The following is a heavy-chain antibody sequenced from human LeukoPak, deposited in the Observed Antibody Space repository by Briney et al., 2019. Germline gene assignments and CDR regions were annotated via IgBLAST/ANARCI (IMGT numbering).Heavy chain of an antibody. CDR1: GGSISSYY. Sequence: SETLSLTCTVSGGSISSYYWSWLRQPPGKGLEWIGYIYYSGSTNYNPSLKSRVTISVDTSKNQFSLKLSSVTAADTAVYYCARGPAADAFDIWGQGTMVTVSS. CDR3: ARGPAADAFDI. D-gene: IGHD6-25*01. J-gene: IGHJ3*02. CDR2: IYYSGST. V-gene: IGHV4-59*01.